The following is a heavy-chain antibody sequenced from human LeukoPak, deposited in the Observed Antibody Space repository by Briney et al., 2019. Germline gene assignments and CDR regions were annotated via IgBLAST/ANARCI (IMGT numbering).Heavy chain of an antibody. CDR1: GYTFTGYY. V-gene: IGHV1-2*02. Sequence: ASVKVSCKASGYTFTGYYMHWVRQAPGQGLEWMGWINPNSGGTNYAQKFQGRVTMTRDTSISTAYMELSRLRSDDAAVYYCARVPEDIVVVPAAHFDYWGQGTLVTVSS. CDR3: ARVPEDIVVVPAAHFDY. J-gene: IGHJ4*02. D-gene: IGHD2-2*01. CDR2: INPNSGGT.